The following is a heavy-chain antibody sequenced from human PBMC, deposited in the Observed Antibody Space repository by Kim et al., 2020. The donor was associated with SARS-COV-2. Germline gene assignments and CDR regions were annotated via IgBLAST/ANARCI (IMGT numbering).Heavy chain of an antibody. J-gene: IGHJ4*02. CDR3: ASLIAAAGTEFFDY. V-gene: IGHV3-11*06. Sequence: ADSVKGRFTISRDNAKNSLYLQINSLRAEDTSVYYCASLIAAAGTEFFDYWGQGTLVTVSS. D-gene: IGHD6-13*01.